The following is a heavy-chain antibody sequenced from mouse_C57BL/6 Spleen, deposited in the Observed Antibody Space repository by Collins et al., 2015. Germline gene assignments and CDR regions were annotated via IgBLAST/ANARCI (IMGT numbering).Heavy chain of an antibody. Sequence: QVQLQQPGAELVKPGASVKLSCKASGYTFTSYWMQWVKQRPGQGLEWSGEIDPSDSYTNYNQKFKGKATLTVDTSSSTAYMQLSSLTSEDSAVYYCASSKIYYYGSSGSYWYFDVWGTGTTVTVSS. CDR3: ASSKIYYYGSSGSYWYFDV. V-gene: IGHV1-50*01. J-gene: IGHJ1*03. CDR2: IDPSDSYT. CDR1: GYTFTSYW. D-gene: IGHD1-1*01.